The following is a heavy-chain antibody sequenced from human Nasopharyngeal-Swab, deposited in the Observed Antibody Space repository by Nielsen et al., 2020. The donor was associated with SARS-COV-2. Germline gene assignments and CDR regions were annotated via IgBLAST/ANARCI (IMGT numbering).Heavy chain of an antibody. Sequence: ASVKVSCKASGYTFTGYYMHWVRQAPGQGLEWMGWINPNSGGTNYAQKFQGRVTMTRDTSISPAYMELSRLRSDDTAVYYCARALGYCSGGSCYPFGYWGQGTLVTVSS. CDR3: ARALGYCSGGSCYPFGY. V-gene: IGHV1-2*02. D-gene: IGHD2-15*01. CDR2: INPNSGGT. J-gene: IGHJ4*02. CDR1: GYTFTGYY.